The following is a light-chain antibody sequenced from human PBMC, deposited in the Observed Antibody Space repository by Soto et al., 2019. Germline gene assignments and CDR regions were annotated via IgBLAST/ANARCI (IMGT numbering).Light chain of an antibody. CDR3: SSYTSSSTLYV. CDR2: EVS. CDR1: SSDVGGYNY. V-gene: IGLV2-14*01. J-gene: IGLJ1*01. Sequence: QSALTQPASVSGSPGQSITISCTGTSSDVGGYNYVSWYQQHPGKAPKLMIYEVSNRPSGGSNRFSGSKSGNTASLTISGLQAEDEADYYCSSYTSSSTLYVFGTGTQLTVL.